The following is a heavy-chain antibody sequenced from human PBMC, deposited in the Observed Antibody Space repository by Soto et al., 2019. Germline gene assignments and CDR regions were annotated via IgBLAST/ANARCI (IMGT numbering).Heavy chain of an antibody. J-gene: IGHJ4*02. CDR1: GYTFTKFR. V-gene: IGHV1-18*01. D-gene: IGHD2-15*01. Sequence: QVHLVQSGAELKKPGASVKVSCTASGYTFTKFRIRWVRQAPGEGLEWTGWISAYHGNTNYAQQFQGRVTMTTDTVTSTDYMGLRSMRSDGTVVYYCGRGWTPIDYWGQGTLVTVYS. CDR2: ISAYHGNT. CDR3: GRGWTPIDY.